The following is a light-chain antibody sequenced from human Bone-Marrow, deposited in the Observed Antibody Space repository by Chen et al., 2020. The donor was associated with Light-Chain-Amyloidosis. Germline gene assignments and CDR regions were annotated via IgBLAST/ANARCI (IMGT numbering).Light chain of an antibody. CDR1: SGSIATNY. J-gene: IGLJ3*02. CDR3: QSYQGSSQGV. CDR2: EDD. Sequence: NFMLTQPHSVSESPGKTVIISCTRSSGSIATNYVQWYQQRPGSSPTPVMYEDDQRPSGVPDRFSGSIDRSSNSASLTISGLKTEGEAGYYCQSYQGSSQGVFGGGTKLTVL. V-gene: IGLV6-57*01.